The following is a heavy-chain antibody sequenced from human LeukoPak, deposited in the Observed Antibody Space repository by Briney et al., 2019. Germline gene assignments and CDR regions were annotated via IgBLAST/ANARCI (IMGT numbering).Heavy chain of an antibody. CDR2: ISYDGSNK. CDR1: GFTFSSYA. D-gene: IGHD2-2*02. CDR3: AIDKEAAAIHWFDP. J-gene: IGHJ5*02. Sequence: GGSLRLSCAASGFTFSSYAMHWVRQAPGKGLEWVAVISYDGSNKYYADSVKGRFTISRDNSKNTLYLQMNSLRAEDTAVYYCAIDKEAAAIHWFDPWGQGTLVTVSS. V-gene: IGHV3-30-3*01.